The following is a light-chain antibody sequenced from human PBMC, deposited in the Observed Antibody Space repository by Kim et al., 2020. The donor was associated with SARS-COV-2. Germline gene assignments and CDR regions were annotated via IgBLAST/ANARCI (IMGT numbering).Light chain of an antibody. CDR1: RLRSYY. J-gene: IGLJ2*01. Sequence: VALGQTVRITCQGDRLRSYYATWYQQKPGQAPIVVIYGKNNRPSGIPDRFSGSSSGDTASLTITGTQAGDEADYYCNSGGSNDNVLFGGGTQLTVL. CDR2: GKN. CDR3: NSGGSNDNVL. V-gene: IGLV3-19*01.